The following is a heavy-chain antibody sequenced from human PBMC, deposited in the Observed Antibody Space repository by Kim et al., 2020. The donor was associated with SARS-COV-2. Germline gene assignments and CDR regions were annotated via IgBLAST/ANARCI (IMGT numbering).Heavy chain of an antibody. J-gene: IGHJ3*02. V-gene: IGHV3-74*01. Sequence: GGSLRLSCAASGFTFSSYWMHWVRQAPGKGLVWVSRISSDGSSTSYADSVKGRVTISRDNAKNTGYLQLNSLRAEDTAVYYCARGNGDYRKYASDIWGQG. CDR1: GFTFSSYW. CDR2: ISSDGSST. D-gene: IGHD4-17*01. CDR3: ARGNGDYRKYASDI.